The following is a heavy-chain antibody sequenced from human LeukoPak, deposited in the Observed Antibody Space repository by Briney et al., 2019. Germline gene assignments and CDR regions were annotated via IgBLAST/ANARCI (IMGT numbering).Heavy chain of an antibody. J-gene: IGHJ5*02. D-gene: IGHD3-3*01. CDR3: ARGGDFWSGFAAYNWFDP. Sequence: SVKGRFTISRDNAKNSLYLQMNSLRAEDTAVYYCARGGDFWSGFAAYNWFDPWGQETLVTVSS. V-gene: IGHV3-11*06.